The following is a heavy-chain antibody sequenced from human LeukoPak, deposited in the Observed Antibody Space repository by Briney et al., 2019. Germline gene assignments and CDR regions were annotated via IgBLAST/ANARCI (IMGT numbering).Heavy chain of an antibody. CDR2: IYSGGST. CDR3: AGDLQDPLGGRNDY. CDR1: GFTVSSNY. D-gene: IGHD3-16*01. Sequence: GGSLRLSCAASGFTVSSNYMSWVRQAPGKGLEWVSVIYSGGSTYYADSVKGRFTISRDNFKNTLYLQMNSLRAEDTAVYYCAGDLQDPLGGRNDYWGQGTLVTVSS. V-gene: IGHV3-66*01. J-gene: IGHJ4*02.